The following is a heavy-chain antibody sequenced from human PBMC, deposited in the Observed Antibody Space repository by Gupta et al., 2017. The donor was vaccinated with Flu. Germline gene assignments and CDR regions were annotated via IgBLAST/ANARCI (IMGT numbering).Heavy chain of an antibody. V-gene: IGHV1-2*04. D-gene: IGHD3-9*01. CDR3: ARGNPYSYYDILTGYYFGAFDI. CDR1: GYTFTVYY. Sequence: QVQLVQSGAEVKKPGASVKVSCKASGYTFTVYYMHWVRQAPGQGLEWMGWINPNSGGTNYAQKFQGWVTMTRDTSISTAYMELSRLRSDDTAVYYCARGNPYSYYDILTGYYFGAFDIWGQGTMVTVSS. J-gene: IGHJ3*02. CDR2: INPNSGGT.